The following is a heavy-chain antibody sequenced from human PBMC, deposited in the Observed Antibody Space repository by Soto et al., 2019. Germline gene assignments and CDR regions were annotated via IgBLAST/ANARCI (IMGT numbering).Heavy chain of an antibody. CDR3: ARHTSEVDDALDI. J-gene: IGHJ3*02. D-gene: IGHD2-15*01. CDR1: GGSISSSGYW. CDR2: IYYSGST. V-gene: IGHV4-39*01. Sequence: QVQLQESGPGLVKPSETLSLTCTVSGGSISSSGYWWAWIRQPPGKGLEWIGDIYYSGSTYYNPSLKSRVTISVDTSKNQFSLRLNSVTAADTAVYYCARHTSEVDDALDIWGQGTMVTVSS.